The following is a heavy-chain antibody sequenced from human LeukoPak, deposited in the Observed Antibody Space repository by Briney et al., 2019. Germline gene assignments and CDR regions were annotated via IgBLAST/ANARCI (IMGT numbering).Heavy chain of an antibody. V-gene: IGHV3-23*01. CDR2: TSGSGGST. D-gene: IGHD6-19*01. J-gene: IGHJ6*02. Sequence: GGSLRLSCAASGFTFSSYAMIWVRQAPGKGLEWVSTTSGSGGSTYYADSVKGRFTISRDNSKNTLYLQMNSLRAEDTAVYYCAKGAVAGNYYYYGMDVWGQGTTVTVSS. CDR3: AKGAVAGNYYYYGMDV. CDR1: GFTFSSYA.